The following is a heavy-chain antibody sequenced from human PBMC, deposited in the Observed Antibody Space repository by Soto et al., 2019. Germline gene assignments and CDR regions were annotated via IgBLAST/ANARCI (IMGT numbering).Heavy chain of an antibody. CDR1: GFSFSSYG. D-gene: IGHD4-4*01. CDR3: AKDSVFEYSFGQHGFDA. V-gene: IGHV3-30*18. CDR2: ITYDGSDT. J-gene: IGHJ5*02. Sequence: QEQLVESGGGVVQPGTSLRLSCGASGFSFSSYGMHWVRQAPGKGLEWVAFITYDGSDTYYVDSVKGRFTVYRHNSKNTLYLQMNSLKPEDTSIYYCAKDSVFEYSFGQHGFDAWGQGTLVTVSS.